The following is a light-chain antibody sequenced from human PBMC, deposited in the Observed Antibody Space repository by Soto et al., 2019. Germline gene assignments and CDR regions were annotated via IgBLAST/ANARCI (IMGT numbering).Light chain of an antibody. CDR1: SSNIGNSY. J-gene: IGLJ2*01. Sequence: QSVLTQPPSVSAAPGQKVTISCSGSSSNIGNSYVSWYQQLPGTAPKLLIYDNNERPSGIPDRFSGSKSGTSATLGITGLQTGDEADYYCGTWDTTLSTVLFGGGTKLTVL. CDR3: GTWDTTLSTVL. CDR2: DNN. V-gene: IGLV1-51*01.